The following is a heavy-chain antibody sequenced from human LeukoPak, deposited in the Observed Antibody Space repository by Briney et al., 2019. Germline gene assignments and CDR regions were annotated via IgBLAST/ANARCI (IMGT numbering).Heavy chain of an antibody. J-gene: IGHJ6*03. D-gene: IGHD2/OR15-2a*01. CDR2: IFIDGST. CDR1: GVSISSYY. Sequence: SETLSLTCTVSGVSISSYYWSWVRQPAGRGLEWIGRIFIDGSTNYNPSLKSRLTMSVDTSKNQFSLKLSSVTAADTAVYFCAREALIEDFYYYMDVWGKGTTVTVSS. CDR3: AREALIEDFYYYMDV. V-gene: IGHV4-4*07.